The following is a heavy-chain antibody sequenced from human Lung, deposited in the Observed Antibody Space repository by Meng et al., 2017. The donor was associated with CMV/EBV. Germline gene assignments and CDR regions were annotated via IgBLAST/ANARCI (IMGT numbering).Heavy chain of an antibody. CDR2: ISSSSSYI. CDR1: GFIFGNYA. J-gene: IGHJ4*02. V-gene: IGHV3-21*01. Sequence: GGSLRLSCEASGFIFGNYAMNWVRRAPGKGLEWVSSISSSSSYIYYADSVKGRFTISRDNAKNSLYLQMNSLRAEDTAVYYCAREGFWGQGTLVTVSS. CDR3: AREGF.